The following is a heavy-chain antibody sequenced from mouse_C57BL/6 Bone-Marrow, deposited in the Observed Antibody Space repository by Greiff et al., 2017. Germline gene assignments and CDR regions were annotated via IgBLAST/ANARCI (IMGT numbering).Heavy chain of an antibody. Sequence: EVKLVESGGGLVQPGGSLKLSCAASGFTFSDYYMYWVRQTPEKRLEWVAYISNGGGSTYYPDTVKGRFTISRDNAKNTLYLQMSRLKSEDTAMYYCATIRGYFDVWGTGTTVTVSS. D-gene: IGHD2-12*01. CDR2: ISNGGGST. J-gene: IGHJ1*03. CDR3: ATIRGYFDV. V-gene: IGHV5-12*01. CDR1: GFTFSDYY.